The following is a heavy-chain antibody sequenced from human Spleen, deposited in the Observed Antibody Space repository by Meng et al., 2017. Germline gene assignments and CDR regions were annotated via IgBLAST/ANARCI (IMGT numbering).Heavy chain of an antibody. Sequence: QVQLQESGPGPVKPLQTPFLTFHFFGCSISRGDYYWSWIRQPPGKGLEWIGYIYYSGSTYYNPSLKSRVTISVDTSKNQFSLKLSSVTAADTAVYYCARRLETHCSSTSCYVGGPYWYFDLWGRGTLVTVSS. D-gene: IGHD2-2*01. CDR1: GCSISRGDYY. CDR2: IYYSGST. V-gene: IGHV4-30-4*01. J-gene: IGHJ2*01. CDR3: ARRLETHCSSTSCYVGGPYWYFDL.